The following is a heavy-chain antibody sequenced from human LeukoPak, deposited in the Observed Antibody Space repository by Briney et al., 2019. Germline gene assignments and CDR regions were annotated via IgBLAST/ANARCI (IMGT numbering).Heavy chain of an antibody. J-gene: IGHJ4*02. D-gene: IGHD2-2*02. CDR3: ARVGIAGYCSSTSCYSGDY. V-gene: IGHV4-61*02. CDR1: GGSISSGSYY. Sequence: NPSQTLSLTCTVSGGSISSGSYYWSWIRQPAGKGLEWIGRIYTSGSTNYNPSLKSRVTISVDTSKNQFSLKLRSVTAADTAVYYCARVGIAGYCSSTSCYSGDYWGQGTLVTVSS. CDR2: IYTSGST.